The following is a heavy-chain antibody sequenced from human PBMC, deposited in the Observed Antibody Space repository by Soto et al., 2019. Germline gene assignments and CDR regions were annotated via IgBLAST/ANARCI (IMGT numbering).Heavy chain of an antibody. D-gene: IGHD1-20*01. CDR2: INHRGST. J-gene: IGHJ5*01. CDR1: VVSFSGYY. V-gene: IGHV4-34*01. Sequence: PSETLSLTCAFLVVSFSGYYWSWIRHPPGKWLEWIGEINHRGSTNYNPSLKSRGTMSVDTSKNQFSLKLTSLTAADTAVYYSATTNWNHNWFQFWGQGTLWIVSS. CDR3: ATTNWNHNWFQF.